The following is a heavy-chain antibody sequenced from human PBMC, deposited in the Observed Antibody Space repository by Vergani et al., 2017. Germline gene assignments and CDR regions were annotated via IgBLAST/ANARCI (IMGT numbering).Heavy chain of an antibody. V-gene: IGHV4-34*01. D-gene: IGHD6-19*01. CDR1: GGSFSGYY. CDR3: ARAYSSGWYVY. J-gene: IGHJ4*02. Sequence: QVQLQQWGAGLLKPSETLSLTCAVYGGSFSGYYWSWIRQPPGKGLEWIGYIYYSGSTYYNPSLKSRVTISVDTSKNQFSLKLSSVTAADTAVYYCARAYSSGWYVYWGQGTLVTVSS. CDR2: IYYSGST.